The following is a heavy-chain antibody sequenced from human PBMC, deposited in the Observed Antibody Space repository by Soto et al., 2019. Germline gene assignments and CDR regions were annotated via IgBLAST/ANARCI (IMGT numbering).Heavy chain of an antibody. V-gene: IGHV3-74*01. D-gene: IGHD3-10*01. J-gene: IGHJ6*02. CDR3: ARARAFITMVPSGGMDV. CDR1: GFTFSSYW. CDR2: INSDGSST. Sequence: PGGSLRLSCAASGFTFSSYWMHWVRQAPGKGLVWVSRINSDGSSTSYADSVKGRFTISRDNAKNTLYLQMNSLRAEDTAVYYCARARAFITMVPSGGMDVWGQGTTVTVSS.